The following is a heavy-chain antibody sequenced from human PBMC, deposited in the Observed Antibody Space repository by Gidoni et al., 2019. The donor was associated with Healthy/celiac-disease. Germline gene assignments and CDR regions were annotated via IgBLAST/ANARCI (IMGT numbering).Heavy chain of an antibody. D-gene: IGHD5-12*01. CDR1: GFTFSSYA. CDR3: AKAVDIVAPLDDY. V-gene: IGHV3-30-3*01. CDR2: ISYDGSNK. J-gene: IGHJ4*02. Sequence: QVQLVESGGGVVQPGRSLRLSCAASGFTFSSYAMHWVRQAPGKGLEWVAVISYDGSNKYYADSVKGRFTISRDNSKNTLYLQMNSLRAEDTAVYYCAKAVDIVAPLDDYWGQGTLVTVSS.